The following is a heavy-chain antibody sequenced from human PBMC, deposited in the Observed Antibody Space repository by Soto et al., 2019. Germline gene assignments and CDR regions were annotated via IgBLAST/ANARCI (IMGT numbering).Heavy chain of an antibody. J-gene: IGHJ4*02. V-gene: IGHV3-23*01. CDR3: ASRSSGWYLDY. CDR1: GFTFSSYA. D-gene: IGHD6-19*01. CDR2: ISGSGGST. Sequence: EVQLLESGGGLVQPGGSLRLSCAASGFTFSSYAMNWVRQAPGKGLEWVSVISGSGGSTYYADSVKGRFIISRDNSKNTLYLQMNSLRGEDTAVYYCASRSSGWYLDYWGQGTLVTVSS.